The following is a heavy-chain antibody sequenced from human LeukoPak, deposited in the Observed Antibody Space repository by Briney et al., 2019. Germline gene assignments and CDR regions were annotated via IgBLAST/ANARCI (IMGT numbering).Heavy chain of an antibody. CDR1: TGSISGYY. D-gene: IGHD2-21*02. V-gene: IGHV4-59*08. Sequence: PSETLSLTCNVSTGSISGYYWSWIRQPPGKGLEWIGYIYSSGSTNYNPSLKSRVTISLDTSKNQFSLKLTSVTVADTAVYYCARYGDSGYYYGMDVWGQGTTVTVSS. J-gene: IGHJ6*02. CDR2: IYSSGST. CDR3: ARYGDSGYYYGMDV.